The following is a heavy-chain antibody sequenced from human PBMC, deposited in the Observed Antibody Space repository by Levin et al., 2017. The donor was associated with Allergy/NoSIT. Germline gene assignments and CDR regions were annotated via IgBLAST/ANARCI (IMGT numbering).Heavy chain of an antibody. J-gene: IGHJ6*02. V-gene: IGHV3-53*01. CDR1: GFTVSSNY. Sequence: GGSLRLSCAASGFTVSSNYMSWVRQAPGKGLEWVSVIYSGGSRYYADSVKGRFTISRDNSKNTLYLQMNSLRAEDTAVYYCARVARGQYYYYGMDVWGQGTTVTVSS. CDR2: IYSGGSR. CDR3: ARVARGQYYYYGMDV.